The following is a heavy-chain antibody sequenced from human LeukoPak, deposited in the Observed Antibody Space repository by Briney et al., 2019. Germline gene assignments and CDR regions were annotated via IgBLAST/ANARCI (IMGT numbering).Heavy chain of an antibody. D-gene: IGHD2-21*02. CDR2: IYSGGST. CDR1: GFTVSSNY. J-gene: IGHJ6*02. Sequence: PGGSLRLSCAASGFTVSSNYMSWVRQAPGKGLEWVSVIYSGGSTYYADSVKGRFTISRDNSKNTLYLQMNSLRAEDTAVYYCAKDPEAYCGGDCYSYSYYGMDVWGQGTTVTVSS. CDR3: AKDPEAYCGGDCYSYSYYGMDV. V-gene: IGHV3-66*01.